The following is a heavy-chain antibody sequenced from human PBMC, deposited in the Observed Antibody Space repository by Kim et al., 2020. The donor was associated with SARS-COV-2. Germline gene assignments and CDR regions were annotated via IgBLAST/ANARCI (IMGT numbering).Heavy chain of an antibody. CDR3: AKVGRVDSSGYYPKVYYYGMDV. V-gene: IGHV4-34*01. Sequence: SETLSLTCAVYGGSFSGYYWSWIRQPPGKGLEWIGEINHSGSTNYNPSLKSRVTISVDTSKNQFSLKLSSVTAADTAVYYCAKVGRVDSSGYYPKVYYYGMDVWGQGTTVTVSS. D-gene: IGHD3-22*01. CDR1: GGSFSGYY. J-gene: IGHJ6*02. CDR2: INHSGST.